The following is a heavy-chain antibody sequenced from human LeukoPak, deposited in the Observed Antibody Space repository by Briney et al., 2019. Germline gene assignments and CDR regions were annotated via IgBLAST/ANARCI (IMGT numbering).Heavy chain of an antibody. CDR2: ISSSSSTI. CDR1: GFTFSSYS. D-gene: IGHD4-17*01. Sequence: PGGSLRLSCAASGFTFSSYSMSWVRQAPGKGLEWVSYISSSSSTIYYADSVKGRFTTSRDNAKNSLYLQMNSLRDEDTAVYYCARDSGYGGYSYYYGMDVWGQGTTVTVSS. CDR3: ARDSGYGGYSYYYGMDV. J-gene: IGHJ6*02. V-gene: IGHV3-48*02.